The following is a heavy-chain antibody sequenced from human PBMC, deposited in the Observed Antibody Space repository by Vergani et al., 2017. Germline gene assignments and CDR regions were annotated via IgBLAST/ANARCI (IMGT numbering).Heavy chain of an antibody. V-gene: IGHV1-69*18. Sequence: QVQLVQSGAEVKKPGSSVKVSCKASGGTFSSYAISWVRQAPGQGLEWMGRISPIFGTANYAQKFQGRVTVTADESPSTAYMELSSLRSEDTAVYYCARGVDGDYRAYWYFDLWGRGTLVTVSS. J-gene: IGHJ2*01. CDR3: ARGVDGDYRAYWYFDL. CDR2: ISPIFGTA. CDR1: GGTFSSYA. D-gene: IGHD4-17*01.